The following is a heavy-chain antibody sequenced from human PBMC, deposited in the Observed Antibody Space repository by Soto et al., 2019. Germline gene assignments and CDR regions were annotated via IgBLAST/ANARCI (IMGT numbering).Heavy chain of an antibody. Sequence: PSETLSLTCTVSGGSISSGDYYWSWIRQPPGKGLEWIEYIYYSGDTYYNPSLKSRVTISADTPKNQFSLKLSPVTAADTAVYYCACVATIGLEHDYWGQGTLVTVSS. J-gene: IGHJ4*02. CDR3: ACVATIGLEHDY. CDR2: IYYSGDT. CDR1: GGSISSGDYY. V-gene: IGHV4-30-4*01. D-gene: IGHD5-12*01.